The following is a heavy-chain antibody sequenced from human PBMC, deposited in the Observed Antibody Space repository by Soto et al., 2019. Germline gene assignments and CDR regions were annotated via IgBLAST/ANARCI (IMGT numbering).Heavy chain of an antibody. J-gene: IGHJ3*01. Sequence: SVKVSCKASGFAFTDSYLHWVRQAPGEGLEWMGWINPNSGGTSYVQKFQGRVTMTRDTSLTTAYMELTRLQFDDTAVYYCAREASTIAARFLAGDVFDVWGQGTMVTVS. CDR2: INPNSGGT. V-gene: IGHV1-2*02. D-gene: IGHD6-6*01. CDR1: GFAFTDSY. CDR3: AREASTIAARFLAGDVFDV.